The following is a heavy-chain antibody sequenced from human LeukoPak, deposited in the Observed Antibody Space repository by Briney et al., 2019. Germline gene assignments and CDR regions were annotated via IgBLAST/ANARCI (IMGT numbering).Heavy chain of an antibody. V-gene: IGHV3-23*01. CDR2: ISGSGGST. CDR1: GFTFSSYA. CDR3: ANTLSSWFGELSYYFDY. D-gene: IGHD3-10*01. Sequence: GGSLRLSCAASGFTFSSYAMSWVRQAPGKGLEWVSVISGSGGSTYYADSMKGRFTISRDNSKNTPYLQMNSLRAEDTAVYYCANTLSSWFGELSYYFDYWGQGTLVTVSS. J-gene: IGHJ4*02.